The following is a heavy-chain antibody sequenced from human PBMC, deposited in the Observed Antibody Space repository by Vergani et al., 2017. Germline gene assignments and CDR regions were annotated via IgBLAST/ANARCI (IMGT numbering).Heavy chain of an antibody. D-gene: IGHD6-6*01. V-gene: IGHV3-23*01. CDR3: AKDRAEYSSSITENFQH. CDR2: ISGSGGST. Sequence: EVQLLESGGGLVQPGGSLRLSCAASGFTFSSYAMSWVRQAPGKGLEWVSAISGSGGSTYYADSVKGRFTISRDNSKNTLYLQMNSLRAEDTAVYYCAKDRAEYSSSITENFQHWGQGTLVTVSS. CDR1: GFTFSSYA. J-gene: IGHJ1*01.